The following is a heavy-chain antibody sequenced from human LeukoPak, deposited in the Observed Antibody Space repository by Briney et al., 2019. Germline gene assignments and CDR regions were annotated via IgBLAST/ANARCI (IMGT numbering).Heavy chain of an antibody. CDR3: ARIGVAVADLTYYYYGMDV. Sequence: GASVKVSFKASGYTFTSYGISWVRQAPGQGLEWMGWISAYNGNTNYAQKFQGRVTITADESTSTAYMELSSLRSEDTAVYYCARIGVAVADLTYYYYGMDVWGQGTTVTVSS. CDR1: GYTFTSYG. V-gene: IGHV1-18*01. D-gene: IGHD6-19*01. J-gene: IGHJ6*02. CDR2: ISAYNGNT.